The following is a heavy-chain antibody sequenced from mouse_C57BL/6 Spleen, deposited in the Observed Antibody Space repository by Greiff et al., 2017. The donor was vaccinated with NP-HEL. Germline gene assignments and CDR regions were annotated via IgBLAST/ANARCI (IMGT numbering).Heavy chain of an antibody. CDR1: GYTFTDYY. J-gene: IGHJ4*01. V-gene: IGHV1-26*01. CDR2: INPNNGGT. D-gene: IGHD1-1*01. CDR3: ARVPYYYGSRGAMDY. Sequence: EVQLQQSGPELVKPGASVKISCKASGYTFTDYYMNWVKQSHGKSLEWIGDINPNNGGTSYNQKFKGKATLTVDKSSSTAYMELRSLTSEDSAVYYCARVPYYYGSRGAMDYWGQGTSVTVSS.